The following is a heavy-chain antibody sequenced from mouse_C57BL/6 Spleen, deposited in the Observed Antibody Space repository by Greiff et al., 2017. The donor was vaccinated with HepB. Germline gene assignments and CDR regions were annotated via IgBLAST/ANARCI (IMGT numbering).Heavy chain of an antibody. J-gene: IGHJ4*01. V-gene: IGHV5-4*01. CDR3: ARESDGMDY. CDR2: ISDGGSYT. D-gene: IGHD2-3*01. Sequence: EVQRVESGGGLVKPGGSLKLSCAASGFTFSSYAMSWVRQTPEKRLEWVATISDGGSYTYYPDNVKGRFTISRDNAKNNLYLQMSHLKSEDTAMYYCARESDGMDYWGQGTSVTVSS. CDR1: GFTFSSYA.